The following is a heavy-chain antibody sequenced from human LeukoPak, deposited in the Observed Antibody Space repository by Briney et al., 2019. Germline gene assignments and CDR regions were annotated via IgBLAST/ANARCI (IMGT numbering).Heavy chain of an antibody. CDR3: ARTNRKMITMVRGVINYFDY. J-gene: IGHJ4*02. CDR2: IYYSGST. D-gene: IGHD3-10*01. V-gene: IGHV4-39*01. Sequence: SETLSLTCTVSGGSISSSSYYWGWIRQPPGKGLEWIGSIYYSGSTYYNPSLKSRVTISVDMSKNQFSLKLSSVTAADTAVYYCARTNRKMITMVRGVINYFDYWGQGTLVTVSS. CDR1: GGSISSSSYY.